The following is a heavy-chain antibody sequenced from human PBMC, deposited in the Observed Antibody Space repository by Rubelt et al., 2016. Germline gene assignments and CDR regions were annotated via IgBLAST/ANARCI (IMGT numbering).Heavy chain of an antibody. V-gene: IGHV3-66*01. CDR3: ARDFMTTVTFGV. D-gene: IGHD4-11*01. Sequence: VQLVESGGGVVQPGRSLRLSCAASGFTVSSNYMSWVRQAPGKGLEWVSVIYSGGSTYYADSVKGRFTISRDNSKNTLYLQMNSLRAEDTAVYYCARDFMTTVTFGVWGQGTTVTVSS. CDR1: GFTVSSNY. CDR2: IYSGGST. J-gene: IGHJ6*02.